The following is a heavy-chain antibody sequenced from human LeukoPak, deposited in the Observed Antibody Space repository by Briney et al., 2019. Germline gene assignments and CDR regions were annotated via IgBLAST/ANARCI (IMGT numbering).Heavy chain of an antibody. D-gene: IGHD6-19*01. J-gene: IGHJ6*02. CDR3: AKAGGVDSGWYRSYYYGMDV. V-gene: IGHV3-23*01. CDR2: ISGSGGST. Sequence: GGSLRLSCAASGFTFSSYAMSWVRQAPGKGLEWVSAISGSGGSTYYADSVKGRFTISRDNSKNTVYLQMNSLRAEDTAVYYCAKAGGVDSGWYRSYYYGMDVWGQGTTVTVSS. CDR1: GFTFSSYA.